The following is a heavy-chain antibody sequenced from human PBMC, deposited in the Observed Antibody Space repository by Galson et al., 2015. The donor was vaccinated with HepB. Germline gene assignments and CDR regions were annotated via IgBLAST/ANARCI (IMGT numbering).Heavy chain of an antibody. J-gene: IGHJ3*02. CDR3: ARAHSSGAYNGAFDI. D-gene: IGHD3-22*01. CDR1: GFSFSAYA. CDR2: VSHDGGSE. V-gene: IGHV3-30*04. Sequence: SLRLSCAASGFSFSAYALHWVRQTPGKGLEWVAGVSHDGGSEYYANSVTGRFTISRDSSRKTASLQMKNLKSEDTAVYFCARAHSSGAYNGAFDIWGRGTMVTVS.